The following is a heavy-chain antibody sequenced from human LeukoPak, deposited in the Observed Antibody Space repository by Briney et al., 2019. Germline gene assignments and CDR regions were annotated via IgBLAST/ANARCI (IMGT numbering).Heavy chain of an antibody. Sequence: GGSLRLSCAASGFTFSNYGMHWVRQAPGKGLEWVAVISYDGSHTDYSDSVKGRFTISRDISKNTLYLQMNNLRAEDTAVYYCAGRGPMITFGGVIAYFQYWGQGTLVTVSS. CDR1: GFTFSNYG. J-gene: IGHJ4*02. D-gene: IGHD3-16*02. CDR3: AGRGPMITFGGVIAYFQY. V-gene: IGHV3-30*03. CDR2: ISYDGSHT.